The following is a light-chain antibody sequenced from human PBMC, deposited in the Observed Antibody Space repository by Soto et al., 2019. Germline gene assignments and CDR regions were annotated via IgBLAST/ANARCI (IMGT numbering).Light chain of an antibody. Sequence: IVLMQSPDTLSLSPGERATLSCRASQSVSSNLAWYQQKPGQAPRLLIYGAYTRATGIQARFSGSGSGTEFTLTIRSLQAEDFAVYYCKQYNNWPRTFGQGTKVDIK. J-gene: IGKJ1*01. V-gene: IGKV3-15*01. CDR3: KQYNNWPRT. CDR2: GAY. CDR1: QSVSSN.